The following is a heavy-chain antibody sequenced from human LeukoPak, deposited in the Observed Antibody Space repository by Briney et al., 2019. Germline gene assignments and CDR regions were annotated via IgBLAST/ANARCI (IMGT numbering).Heavy chain of an antibody. Sequence: GGSLRLSCAAAGFIFRNYWMGWVRQAPGKGLEWVANINEDGSEKYYVDSVKGRFIISRDNAKNSLYLQMNILRAEDTAVFYCLSGSGHCGQGTLVTVSS. CDR3: LSGSGH. CDR2: INEDGSEK. V-gene: IGHV3-7*01. D-gene: IGHD3-10*01. CDR1: GFIFRNYW. J-gene: IGHJ4*02.